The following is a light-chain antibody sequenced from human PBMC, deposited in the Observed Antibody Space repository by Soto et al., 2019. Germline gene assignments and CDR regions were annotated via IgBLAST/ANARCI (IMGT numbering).Light chain of an antibody. CDR3: SSYTSSSTVV. CDR2: DVS. Sequence: QSALTQPASVSGSPGQSITISCTGTSSDVGGYNFVSWYQQHPGTAPKLMIYDVSNRPSGVSNRFSSSKSGNTASLTISGLQPEDEADYYCSSYTSSSTVVFGGGTKLTVL. CDR1: SSDVGGYNF. J-gene: IGLJ2*01. V-gene: IGLV2-14*01.